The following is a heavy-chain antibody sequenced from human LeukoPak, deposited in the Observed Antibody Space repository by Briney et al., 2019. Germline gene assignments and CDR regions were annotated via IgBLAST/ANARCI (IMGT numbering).Heavy chain of an antibody. V-gene: IGHV3-48*03. Sequence: GRSLRLSCAASGFTFSSYEMNWVRQAPGKGLEWVSYISSSGSTIYYADSVKGRFTISRDNAKNSLYLQMNSLRAEDTAVYYCARESRYGMDVWGQGTTVTVSS. CDR1: GFTFSSYE. CDR3: ARESRYGMDV. J-gene: IGHJ6*02. CDR2: ISSSGSTI.